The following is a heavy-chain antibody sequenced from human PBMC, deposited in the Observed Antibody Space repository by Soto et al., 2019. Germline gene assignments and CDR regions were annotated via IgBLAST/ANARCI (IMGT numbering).Heavy chain of an antibody. CDR2: IWYDGSNK. Sequence: QPGGSLRLSCAASGFSFSSYGMHWVRQAPGKGLEWVAVIWYDGSNKYYADSVKGRFTISRDNSKNTLYLQMNSLRAEDSAVYYCARAAAAYSSGWLQSFDYWGQGTLVTVSS. V-gene: IGHV3-33*01. CDR3: ARAAAAYSSGWLQSFDY. J-gene: IGHJ4*02. CDR1: GFSFSSYG. D-gene: IGHD6-19*01.